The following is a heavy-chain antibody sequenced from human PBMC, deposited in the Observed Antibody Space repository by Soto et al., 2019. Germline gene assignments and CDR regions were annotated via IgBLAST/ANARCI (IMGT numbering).Heavy chain of an antibody. J-gene: IGHJ4*02. V-gene: IGHV4-30-2*01. CDR1: DGAISSGGYS. Sequence: FQPQSLSWAVSDGAISSGGYSWSWIRQPPGKGLEWIGYIYHSGSIYYNPSLKSRVTISVDRSKNQFSLKLSSVTAADTAVYYCARVPDYWAQGTLVTVSS. CDR2: IYHSGSI. CDR3: ARVPDY.